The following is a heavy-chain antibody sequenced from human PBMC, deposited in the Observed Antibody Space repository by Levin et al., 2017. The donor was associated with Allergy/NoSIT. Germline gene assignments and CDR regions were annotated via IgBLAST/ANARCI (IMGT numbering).Heavy chain of an antibody. D-gene: IGHD3-16*01. J-gene: IGHJ3*02. V-gene: IGHV4-30-4*01. Sequence: SQTLSLTCTVSGGSISSGDYYWSWIRQPPGKGLEWIGYIYDSGTTYYNPSLKSRVSISVHTSRNQFSLKLSSVTAADTAGYYCARVTVHTASTFGGPEVPESPDAFDIWGQGTMVTVSS. CDR2: IYDSGTT. CDR3: ARVTVHTASTFGGPEVPESPDAFDI. CDR1: GGSISSGDYY.